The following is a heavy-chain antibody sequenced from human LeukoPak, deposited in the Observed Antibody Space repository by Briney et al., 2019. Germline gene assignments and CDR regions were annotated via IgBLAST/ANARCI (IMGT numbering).Heavy chain of an antibody. CDR2: ISYDGSNK. CDR1: GFTFSSYG. D-gene: IGHD4-17*01. Sequence: GGSLRLSCAASGFTFSSYGMHWVRQAPGKGLEWVAVISYDGSNKYYADSVKGRFTISRDNSNNTLYLQLNTLRVDDTALYYCAKDKGLDGDYVGYLQHWGQGTLVTVSS. J-gene: IGHJ1*01. V-gene: IGHV3-30*18. CDR3: AKDKGLDGDYVGYLQH.